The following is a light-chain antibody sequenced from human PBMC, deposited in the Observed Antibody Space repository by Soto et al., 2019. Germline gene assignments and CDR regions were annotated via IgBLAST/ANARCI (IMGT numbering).Light chain of an antibody. CDR2: TAY. V-gene: IGKV1-12*02. CDR1: QGIAGW. Sequence: IQMTQSPSSLSASIGDRVTISCRASQGIAGWLAWYQQKPGKAPKLLIYTAYRLESGVPSRFSGSGSGTDFTLTISSLQPEDYATYYCQQTNSFPFTFGGGTKVGIK. J-gene: IGKJ4*01. CDR3: QQTNSFPFT.